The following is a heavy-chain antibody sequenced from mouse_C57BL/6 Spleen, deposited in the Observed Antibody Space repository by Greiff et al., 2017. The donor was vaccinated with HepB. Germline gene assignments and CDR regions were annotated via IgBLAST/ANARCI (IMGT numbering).Heavy chain of an antibody. CDR3: ARKRVYYGSDYYAMDY. V-gene: IGHV1-26*01. Sequence: EVQLQQSGPELVKPGASVKISCKASGYTFTDYYMNWVKQSHGKSLEWIGDINPNNGGTSYNQKFKGKATLTVDKSSSTAYMELRSLTSEDSAVYYCARKRVYYGSDYYAMDYWGQGTSVTVSS. CDR2: INPNNGGT. CDR1: GYTFTDYY. D-gene: IGHD1-1*01. J-gene: IGHJ4*01.